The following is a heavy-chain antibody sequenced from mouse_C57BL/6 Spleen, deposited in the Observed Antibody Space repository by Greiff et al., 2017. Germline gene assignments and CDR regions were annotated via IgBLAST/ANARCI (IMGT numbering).Heavy chain of an antibody. CDR1: GFTFTSYW. D-gene: IGHD3-1*01. Sequence: QVQLQQPGAELVKPGASVKLSCKASGFTFTSYWMQWVKQRSGQGLEWIGELDPSDSYTNYPHKFQGKATLTVDTSSSTAYMQLSSLTSEDSAVYYWARGQLGGFDYWGQGTTLTVSS. CDR2: LDPSDSYT. V-gene: IGHV1-50*01. J-gene: IGHJ2*01. CDR3: ARGQLGGFDY.